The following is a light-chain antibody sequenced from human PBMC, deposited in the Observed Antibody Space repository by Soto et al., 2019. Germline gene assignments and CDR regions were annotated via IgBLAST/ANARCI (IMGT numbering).Light chain of an antibody. J-gene: IGKJ4*01. V-gene: IGKV3-11*01. CDR3: QQRAGWPPT. CDR2: DAS. Sequence: EILLTQSPATLSLSPGERATLSCWASQSLSSYLAWYQQKPGQAPRLLIYDASNRANGIPARFTGSGSGTDFTLTISSLEPEDFAVYFCQQRAGWPPTFGGGTKVDIK. CDR1: QSLSSY.